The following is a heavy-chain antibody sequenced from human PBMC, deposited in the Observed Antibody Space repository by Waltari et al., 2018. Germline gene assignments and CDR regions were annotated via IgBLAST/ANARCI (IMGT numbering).Heavy chain of an antibody. Sequence: EVQLVESGGGLVQPGGSLRLSCAASGFTFSSYWMSWARQAPGKGLEWVANIKQDGSEKYYVDSVKGRFTISRDNAKNSLYLQMNSLRAEDTAVYYCAGSSGYSFFDYWGQGTLVTVSS. J-gene: IGHJ4*02. D-gene: IGHD3-22*01. V-gene: IGHV3-7*01. CDR2: IKQDGSEK. CDR1: GFTFSSYW. CDR3: AGSSGYSFFDY.